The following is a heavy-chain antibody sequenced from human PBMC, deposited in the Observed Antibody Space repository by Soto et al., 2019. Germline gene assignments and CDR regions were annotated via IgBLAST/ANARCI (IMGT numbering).Heavy chain of an antibody. J-gene: IGHJ5*02. CDR2: IYYSGST. CDR3: ARDGPNDYSWLHP. CDR1: GGSISSYY. D-gene: IGHD4-17*01. Sequence: SETLSLTCTVSGGSISSYYWSWIRQPPGKGLEWIGYIYYSGSTNYNPSLKSRVTISVDTSKNQFSLKLSSVTAADTAVYYCARDGPNDYSWLHPCGQGTLVTVYS. V-gene: IGHV4-59*01.